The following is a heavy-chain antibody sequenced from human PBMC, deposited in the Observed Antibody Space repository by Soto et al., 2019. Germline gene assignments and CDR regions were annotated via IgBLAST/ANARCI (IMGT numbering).Heavy chain of an antibody. V-gene: IGHV4-59*08. Sequence: SETLSLTCTVSGDSISSYYWSWIRQPPGKGLEWIGYIYYSGSTNYNPSLKTRVTISVDTSKNQFSLKLSSVTAADTAVYYCARVGDFLTMVRGVILDAFDIWGQGTMVTVSS. CDR3: ARVGDFLTMVRGVILDAFDI. CDR1: GDSISSYY. CDR2: IYYSGST. D-gene: IGHD3-10*01. J-gene: IGHJ3*02.